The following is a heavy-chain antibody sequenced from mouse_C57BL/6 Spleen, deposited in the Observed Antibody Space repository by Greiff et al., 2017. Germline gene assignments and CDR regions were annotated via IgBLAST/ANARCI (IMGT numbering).Heavy chain of an antibody. Sequence: DVKLVESGGGLVQPGGSMKLSCAASGFTFRDSWMDWVRQSPEQGLEWVAEIRNTANNHAYSYAESVKGRFTISSADSKTSVYLKMNSLIAEDTGIEYYTRQSTVDWYFDVWGTGTTVTVSS. J-gene: IGHJ1*03. CDR3: TRQSTVDWYFDV. CDR1: GFTFRDSW. CDR2: IRNTANNHAY. D-gene: IGHD1-1*01. V-gene: IGHV6-6*01.